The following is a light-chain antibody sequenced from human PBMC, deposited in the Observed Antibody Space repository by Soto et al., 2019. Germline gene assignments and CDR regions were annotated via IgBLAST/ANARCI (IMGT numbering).Light chain of an antibody. CDR1: QSISSW. J-gene: IGKJ1*01. CDR2: DAS. Sequence: DIQMTQSPSTLSASVGDRVTITCRASQSISSWLAWYQQKPGKAPKLLIYDASSLESGVPSRFSGSGSGTEFTLNISSLQPDDFATYYCQQYNSYPWTFGQGTKVDI. CDR3: QQYNSYPWT. V-gene: IGKV1-5*01.